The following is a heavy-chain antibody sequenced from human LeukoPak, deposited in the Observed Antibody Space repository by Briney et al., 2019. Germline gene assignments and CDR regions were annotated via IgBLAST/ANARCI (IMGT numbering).Heavy chain of an antibody. J-gene: IGHJ4*02. Sequence: SETLSLTCTVSVGSLSSSSYYWGWIRQPPGKGLEWIGSIYYSGSTYYNPSLKSRVTISVDTSKNQFSLKLSSVTAADTAVYYCAREAGIVGDQPFKADDYWGQGTLVTVSS. CDR3: AREAGIVGDQPFKADDY. D-gene: IGHD1-26*01. CDR2: IYYSGST. CDR1: VGSLSSSSYY. V-gene: IGHV4-39*02.